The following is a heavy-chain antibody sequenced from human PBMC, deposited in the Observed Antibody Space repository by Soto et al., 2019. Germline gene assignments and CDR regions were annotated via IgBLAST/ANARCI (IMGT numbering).Heavy chain of an antibody. CDR3: TNERSGAFDI. CDR1: DFTFSNAW. V-gene: IGHV3-15*07. D-gene: IGHD6-25*01. J-gene: IGHJ3*02. CDR2: IKSKTNGGTT. Sequence: EVQLVESGGGLVEPGGSLRLSCVASDFTFSNAWMNWVRQAPGKGLQWVGLIKSKTNGGTTDYAAPVKGRFTLSRDDSKNTLHLQMNSLKTEDTAVYYCTNERSGAFDIWGQGTMVTVSS.